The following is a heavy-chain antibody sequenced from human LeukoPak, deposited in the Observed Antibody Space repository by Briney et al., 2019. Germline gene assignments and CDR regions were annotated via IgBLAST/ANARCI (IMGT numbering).Heavy chain of an antibody. CDR1: GYTFTTYY. V-gene: IGHV1-46*01. Sequence: ASVTVSCKASGYTFTTYYMHWVREAPGQGLEWMGIINPSGGSTGYAQKFQGRVTMTRDTSTSTVHMELSSLRSEDTAVYYCATSETVGTTTGTRVLDYWGQGTLVTVSS. J-gene: IGHJ4*02. D-gene: IGHD1-26*01. CDR2: INPSGGST. CDR3: ATSETVGTTTGTRVLDY.